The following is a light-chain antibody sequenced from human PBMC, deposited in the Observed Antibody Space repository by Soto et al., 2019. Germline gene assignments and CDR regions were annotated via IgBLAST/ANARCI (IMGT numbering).Light chain of an antibody. CDR1: SSDVGGYSY. Sequence: QSALTQPPSASGSPGQSVAISCTGTSSDVGGYSYVSWYQHHPGKAPKLMIYEVSKRPSGVPDRFSGSKSGNTASLTVSGLQAEDEADYYCSSYARNRDILFGGGTQLTVL. V-gene: IGLV2-8*01. CDR3: SSYARNRDIL. J-gene: IGLJ3*02. CDR2: EVS.